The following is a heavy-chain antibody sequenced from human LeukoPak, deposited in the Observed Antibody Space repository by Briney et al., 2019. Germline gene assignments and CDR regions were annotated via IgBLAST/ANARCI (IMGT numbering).Heavy chain of an antibody. V-gene: IGHV1-18*01. Sequence: ASVKVSCKASGYTFTSYDINWVRQATGQGLEWMGWMNPNSGNTNYAQKLQGRVTMTTDTSTSTAYMELRSLRSDDTAVYYCARESRVLRYFDWLLSFDAFDIWGQGTMVTVSS. CDR2: MNPNSGNT. J-gene: IGHJ3*02. D-gene: IGHD3-9*01. CDR1: GYTFTSYD. CDR3: ARESRVLRYFDWLLSFDAFDI.